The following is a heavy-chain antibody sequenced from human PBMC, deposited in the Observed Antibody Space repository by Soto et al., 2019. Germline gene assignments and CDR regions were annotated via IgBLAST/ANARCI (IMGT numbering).Heavy chain of an antibody. CDR2: INPNGGST. CDR1: GDTFTSYY. J-gene: IGHJ5*02. CDR3: ARSSGGGFGIIIEGPNWFDP. Sequence: ASVKVSCKAPGDTFTSYYMHWVRQAPGLGLEWMGVINPNGGSTRFAQKFQGRVTMTSDTSTSTVYMELRGLTSEDTAVYYCARSSGGGFGIIIEGPNWFDPRGQGTLVTVSS. V-gene: IGHV1-46*01. D-gene: IGHD3-16*01.